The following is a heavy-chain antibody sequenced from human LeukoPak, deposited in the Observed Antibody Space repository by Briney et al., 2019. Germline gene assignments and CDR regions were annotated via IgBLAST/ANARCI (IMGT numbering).Heavy chain of an antibody. D-gene: IGHD3-22*01. CDR3: ARQYYYDSSGLMYYFDY. CDR2: ISSSSSTI. Sequence: PGGSLRLSCAASGFTFSSYSMNWVRQAPGRGLEWVSYISSSSSTIYYADSVKGRFTISRDNAKNSLYLQMNSLRAEDTAVYFCARQYYYDSSGLMYYFDYWGQGTLVTVSS. J-gene: IGHJ4*02. V-gene: IGHV3-48*04. CDR1: GFTFSSYS.